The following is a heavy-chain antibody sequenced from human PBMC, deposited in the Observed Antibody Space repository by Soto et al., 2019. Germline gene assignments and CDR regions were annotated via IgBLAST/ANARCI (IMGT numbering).Heavy chain of an antibody. Sequence: QVQLQESGPGLVKPSQTLSLTCTVSGGSISSGGYYWSWIRQHPGKGLEWIGYIYYSGSTYYNPSLTSRVTISVDTSKNQFSRKLSSVTAADTAVYSCASLDTAMACFDYWGQGTLVTVSS. CDR2: IYYSGST. J-gene: IGHJ4*02. V-gene: IGHV4-31*03. CDR1: GGSISSGGYY. CDR3: ASLDTAMACFDY. D-gene: IGHD5-18*01.